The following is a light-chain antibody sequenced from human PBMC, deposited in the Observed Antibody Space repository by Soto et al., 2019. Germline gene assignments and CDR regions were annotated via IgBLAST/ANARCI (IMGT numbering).Light chain of an antibody. Sequence: DIQMTQSPSTLSASVGDRVTITCRASQSISSWLAWYQQKPGKAPKLLIYKASTLDSGVPSRFSGSGSGTEFTLTISSLQADDFANYYCQQCNSYWTFGQGTRVEIK. CDR3: QQCNSYWT. J-gene: IGKJ1*01. CDR2: KAS. CDR1: QSISSW. V-gene: IGKV1-5*03.